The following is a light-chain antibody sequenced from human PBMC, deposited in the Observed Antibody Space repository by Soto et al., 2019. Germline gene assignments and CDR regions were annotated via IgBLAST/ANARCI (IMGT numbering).Light chain of an antibody. CDR3: FSPDKSGNLGV. Sequence: SYELTQPPSVSVSPGQTARITCSGDALPTRFAHWYKQKAGHAPVQVIYEDNKRPSGIPERCFGSSSGTVATLVISEAQVEDEGDYYCFSPDKSGNLGVFGPGTKLTVL. CDR1: ALPTRF. V-gene: IGLV3-10*01. J-gene: IGLJ1*01. CDR2: EDN.